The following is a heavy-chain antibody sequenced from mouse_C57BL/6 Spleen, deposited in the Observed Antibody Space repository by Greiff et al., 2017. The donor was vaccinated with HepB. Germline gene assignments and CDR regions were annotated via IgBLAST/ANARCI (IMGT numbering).Heavy chain of an antibody. CDR2: ISSGSSNI. J-gene: IGHJ1*03. CDR3: ARRNWGHWYFDV. D-gene: IGHD4-1*01. Sequence: EVHLVESGGGLVKPGGSLKLSCAASGFTFSDYGMHWVRQAPEKGLEWVAYISSGSSNIYYADTVKGRFTISRDNAKNTLFLQMTSLRSEDTAMYYCARRNWGHWYFDVWGTGTTVTVAS. V-gene: IGHV5-17*01. CDR1: GFTFSDYG.